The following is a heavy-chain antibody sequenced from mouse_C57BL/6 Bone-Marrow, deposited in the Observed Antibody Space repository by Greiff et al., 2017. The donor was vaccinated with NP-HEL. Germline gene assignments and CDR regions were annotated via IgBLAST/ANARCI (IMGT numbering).Heavy chain of an antibody. CDR1: GYAFSSYW. D-gene: IGHD4-1*01. V-gene: IGHV1-80*01. CDR2: IYPGDGDT. CDR3: ARSAWAWFAY. J-gene: IGHJ3*01. Sequence: VMLVESGAELVKPGASVKISCKASGYAFSSYWMNWVKQRPGKGLEWIGQIYPGDGDTNYNGKFKGKATLTADKSSSTAYMQLSSLTSEDSAVYFCARSAWAWFAYWGQGTLVTVSA.